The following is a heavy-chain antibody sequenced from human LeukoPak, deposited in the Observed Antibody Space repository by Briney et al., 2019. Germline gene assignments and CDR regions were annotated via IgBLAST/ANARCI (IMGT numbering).Heavy chain of an antibody. CDR1: GGSISGGDYY. J-gene: IGHJ1*01. CDR2: IYYSGST. V-gene: IGHV4-30-4*08. D-gene: IGHD4-17*01. CDR3: ASYGDLQYFQH. Sequence: PSQTLSLTCTVSGGSISGGDYYWSWIRQPPGKGLEWIGYIYYSGSTYYNPSLKSRVTISVDTSKNQFSLKLSSVTAADTAVYYCASYGDLQYFQHWGQGTLVTVSS.